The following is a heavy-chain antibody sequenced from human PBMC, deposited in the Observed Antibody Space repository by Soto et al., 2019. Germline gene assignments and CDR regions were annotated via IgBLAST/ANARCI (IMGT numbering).Heavy chain of an antibody. V-gene: IGHV1-18*04. Sequence: ASVKVSCKASGYTFTSYGISWVRQAPGQGLEWMGWISAYNGNTNYAQKLQGRVTMTTDTSTSTAYMELRSLTSDDTAVYYCARDQDTAMVTDYCYGMDVWGQGTTVTVSS. CDR1: GYTFTSYG. CDR3: ARDQDTAMVTDYCYGMDV. J-gene: IGHJ6*02. CDR2: ISAYNGNT. D-gene: IGHD5-18*01.